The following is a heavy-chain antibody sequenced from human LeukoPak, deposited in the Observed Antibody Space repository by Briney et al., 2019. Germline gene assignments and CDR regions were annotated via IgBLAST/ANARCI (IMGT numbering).Heavy chain of an antibody. CDR1: GFTFSSYG. D-gene: IGHD2-15*01. J-gene: IGHJ4*02. V-gene: IGHV3-33*06. Sequence: GGFLKLSCAASGFTFSSYGMHWVRQAPGKGLEWVAVIWYDGSNKYYADSVKGRFTISRDNSKNTLYLQMNSLRAEDTAVYYCAKLPAATNYFDYWGQGTLVTVSS. CDR3: AKLPAATNYFDY. CDR2: IWYDGSNK.